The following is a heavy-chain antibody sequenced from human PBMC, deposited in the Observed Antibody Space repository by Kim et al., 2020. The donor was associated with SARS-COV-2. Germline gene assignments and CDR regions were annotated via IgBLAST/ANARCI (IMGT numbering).Heavy chain of an antibody. CDR3: VREAGYSRLSSGDYYDY. D-gene: IGHD6-19*01. CDR1: GFIVGRYT. CDR2: LSSSSAYV. Sequence: GGSLRLSCAASGFIVGRYTMNWVRQAPGKGLEWVSSLSSSSAYVYYADPLAGRLSISRDNARDTLFLQMDRLRAEDPGVYYCVREAGYSRLSSGDYYDYWGKGTLVTVSS. V-gene: IGHV3-21*03. J-gene: IGHJ4*02.